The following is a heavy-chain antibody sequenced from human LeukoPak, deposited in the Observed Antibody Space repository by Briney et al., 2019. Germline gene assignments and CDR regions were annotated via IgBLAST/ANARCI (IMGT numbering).Heavy chain of an antibody. CDR3: ARVDRDVYNYGFDY. CDR2: IIPISGIA. D-gene: IGHD5-24*01. CDR1: GGTFSTHG. Sequence: SVKVSCKASGGTFSTHGINWVRQAPGQGLEWVGKIIPISGIATYAQKFQDRVMITADESTSTAYMELSSLRSEDTAVYYCARVDRDVYNYGFDYWGQGTLVTVSS. V-gene: IGHV1-69*13. J-gene: IGHJ4*02.